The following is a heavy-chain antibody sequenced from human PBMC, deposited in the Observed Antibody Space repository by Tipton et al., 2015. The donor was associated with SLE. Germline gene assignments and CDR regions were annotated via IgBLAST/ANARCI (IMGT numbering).Heavy chain of an antibody. CDR3: ARCGGSTVTYFDY. Sequence: TLSLTCTVSGGSISSSNWWSWVRQPPGKGLEWIGEIYHSGSTNYNLSLKSRVTISVDTSKNQFSLKLSSVTAADTAVYYCARCGGSTVTYFDYWGQGTLVTVSS. CDR2: IYHSGST. V-gene: IGHV4-4*02. J-gene: IGHJ4*02. D-gene: IGHD4-17*01. CDR1: GGSISSSNW.